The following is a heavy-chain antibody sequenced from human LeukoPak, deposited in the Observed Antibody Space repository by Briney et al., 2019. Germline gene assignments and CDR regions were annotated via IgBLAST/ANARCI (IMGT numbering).Heavy chain of an antibody. V-gene: IGHV1-69*13. J-gene: IGHJ4*02. CDR2: IIPIFGTA. CDR3: ARGKGGGYYDSSGYYEY. D-gene: IGHD3-22*01. Sequence: SVKVSCKASGYTFTGYYMHWVRQAPGQGLEWMGGIIPIFGTANYAQKFQGRVTITADESTSTAYMELSSLRSEDTAVYYCARGKGGGYYDSSGYYEYWGQGTLVTVSS. CDR1: GYTFTGYY.